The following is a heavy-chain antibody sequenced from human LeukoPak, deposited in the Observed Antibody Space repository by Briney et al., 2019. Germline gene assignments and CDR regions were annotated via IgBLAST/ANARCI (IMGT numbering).Heavy chain of an antibody. V-gene: IGHV3-23*01. CDR3: AREGHSGYDYFADY. Sequence: PGGSLRLSCAASGFAFSSYGMSWVRQAPGKGLEWVSAISGSGGSTYYADSVKGRFTISRDNSKNTLYLQMGSLRAEDMAVYYCAREGHSGYDYFADYWGQGTLVTVSS. J-gene: IGHJ4*02. CDR1: GFAFSSYG. CDR2: ISGSGGST. D-gene: IGHD5-12*01.